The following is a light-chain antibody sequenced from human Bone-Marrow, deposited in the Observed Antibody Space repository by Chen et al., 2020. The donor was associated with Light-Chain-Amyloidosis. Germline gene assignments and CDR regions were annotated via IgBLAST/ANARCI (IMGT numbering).Light chain of an antibody. V-gene: IGLV6-57*01. Sequence: NFMLTQPHPFSESPGETVNIPLPPRSGRIATNYVQWYQQPPGRFPTTVIYEDDQRPSGVPDRFSGSIDRSSNSASLTISGLKTEDEADYYCQSYQGSSQGVFGGGTKLTVL. J-gene: IGLJ3*02. CDR2: EDD. CDR3: QSYQGSSQGV. CDR1: SGRIATNY.